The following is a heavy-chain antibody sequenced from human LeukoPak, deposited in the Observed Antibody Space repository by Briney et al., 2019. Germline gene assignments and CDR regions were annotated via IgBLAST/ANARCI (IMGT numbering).Heavy chain of an antibody. V-gene: IGHV1-69*05. J-gene: IGHJ4*02. D-gene: IGHD2-2*01. Sequence: EASVKVSCKASGGTFSSYAISWVRQAPGQGLEWMGRIIPIFGTANYAQKFQGRVTITTDESTSTAYMELSSLRSEDTAVYYCARGPCSSTSCYSDYWGQGTLVTVSS. CDR1: GGTFSSYA. CDR3: ARGPCSSTSCYSDY. CDR2: IIPIFGTA.